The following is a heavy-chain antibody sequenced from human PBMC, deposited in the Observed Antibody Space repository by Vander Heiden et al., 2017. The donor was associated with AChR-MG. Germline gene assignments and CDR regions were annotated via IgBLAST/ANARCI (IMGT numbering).Heavy chain of an antibody. CDR1: GGTFSSHD. CDR2: IIPIFGTA. CDR3: ARAPLDCSGGSCYPPGGFDY. D-gene: IGHD2-15*01. J-gene: IGHJ4*02. Sequence: QVQLVQSGAEVKKPGSSVKVSCKASGGTFSSHDISGVRQAPGQGLEWMGGIIPIFGTANYAQKFQGRVTITADKSTSTAYMELSSLRSEDTAVYYCARAPLDCSGGSCYPPGGFDYWGQGTLVTVSS. V-gene: IGHV1-69*06.